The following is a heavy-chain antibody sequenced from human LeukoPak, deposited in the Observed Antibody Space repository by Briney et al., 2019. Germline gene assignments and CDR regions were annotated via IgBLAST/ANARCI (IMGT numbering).Heavy chain of an antibody. V-gene: IGHV4-39*01. D-gene: IGHD1-7*01. Sequence: SETLSLTCTVSGGSISSSSYYWGWIRQPPGKGLEWIGSIYYSGSTYCNPSLKSRVTISVDTSKNQFSLKLSSVTAADTAVYYCARLITGTTTAFDIWGQGTMVTVSS. CDR3: ARLITGTTTAFDI. CDR1: GGSISSSSYY. CDR2: IYYSGST. J-gene: IGHJ3*02.